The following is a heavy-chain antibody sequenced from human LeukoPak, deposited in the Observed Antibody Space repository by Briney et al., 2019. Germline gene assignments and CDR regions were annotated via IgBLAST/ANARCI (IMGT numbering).Heavy chain of an antibody. CDR3: AHLVWEYVGGLDV. J-gene: IGHJ6*02. Sequence: PGGSLRLSCAASGFIFRNYGMNWVRQAPGKGLEWVSGIYTNGNTRYADSVRGRFTISRDNSKHTLYLQMHSLRVDDTAVYYCAHLVWEYVGGLDVWGQGTTITVSS. D-gene: IGHD3/OR15-3a*01. CDR2: IYTNGNT. CDR1: GFIFRNYG. V-gene: IGHV3-23*05.